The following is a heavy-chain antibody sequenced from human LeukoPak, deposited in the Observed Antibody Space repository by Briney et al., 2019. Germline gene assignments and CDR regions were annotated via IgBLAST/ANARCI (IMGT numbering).Heavy chain of an antibody. D-gene: IGHD6-13*01. CDR3: AKCSYSSWYSDAFDI. CDR2: ISGSGGST. J-gene: IGHJ3*02. V-gene: IGHV3-23*01. Sequence: SGGSLRLSCAASGFTFSSYAMSWVRQAPGKGLEWVSAISGSGGSTYYADSVKGRSTISRDNSKNTLYLQMNSLRAEDTAVYYCAKCSYSSWYSDAFDIWGQETMVTVSS. CDR1: GFTFSSYA.